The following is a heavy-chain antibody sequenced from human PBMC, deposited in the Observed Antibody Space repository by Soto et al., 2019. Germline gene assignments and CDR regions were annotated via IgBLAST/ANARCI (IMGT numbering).Heavy chain of an antibody. CDR1: GFTFSNYD. V-gene: IGHV3-48*03. CDR2: ISSRGSTI. J-gene: IGHJ6*02. Sequence: SXGALRLSCAASGFTFSNYDMNWVRQAPGKGLEWVSYISSRGSTIYYADSMKGRFTISRDNAKNSLFLHMDSLRAEDTAVYYCARDGGQGMDVWGQGTTVTVSS. D-gene: IGHD3-16*01. CDR3: ARDGGQGMDV.